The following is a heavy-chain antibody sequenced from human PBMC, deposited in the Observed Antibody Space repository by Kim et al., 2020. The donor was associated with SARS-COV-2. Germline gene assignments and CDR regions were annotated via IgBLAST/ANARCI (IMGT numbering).Heavy chain of an antibody. D-gene: IGHD3-10*01. V-gene: IGHV1-18*01. Sequence: AQKLQGRVTMTTDTSTSTAYMELRSLRSDDTAVYYCARYYGSGSYLAFDIWGQGTMVTVSS. CDR3: ARYYGSGSYLAFDI. J-gene: IGHJ3*02.